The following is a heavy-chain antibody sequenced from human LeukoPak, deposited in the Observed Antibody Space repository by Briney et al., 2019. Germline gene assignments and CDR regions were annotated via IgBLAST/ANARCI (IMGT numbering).Heavy chain of an antibody. V-gene: IGHV3-23*01. CDR1: GFTFSSYA. J-gene: IGHJ4*02. CDR2: ISGSGSST. Sequence: GGFLRLSCAASGFTFSSYAMSWVRQAPGKGLEWVSAISGSGSSTYYADSVKGRFTISRDYSKNTLYLQMNSLRAEDTAVYYCAKRSSGSYYYFDYWGQGTLVTVSP. CDR3: AKRSSGSYYYFDY. D-gene: IGHD1-26*01.